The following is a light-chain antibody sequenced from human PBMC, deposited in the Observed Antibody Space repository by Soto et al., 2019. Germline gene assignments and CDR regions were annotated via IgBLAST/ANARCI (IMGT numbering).Light chain of an antibody. Sequence: QSVLTQPASVSGSPGQSITISCTGTSSDVGGYNYVSWYQQHPGKAPKFIIYDVSNRPSGVSNRFSGSKSGNTASLTISGLQAEDEADSYCXSYTPSNTRQIVFGTGTKVTVL. CDR3: XSYTPSNTRQIV. V-gene: IGLV2-14*01. CDR2: DVS. J-gene: IGLJ1*01. CDR1: SSDVGGYNY.